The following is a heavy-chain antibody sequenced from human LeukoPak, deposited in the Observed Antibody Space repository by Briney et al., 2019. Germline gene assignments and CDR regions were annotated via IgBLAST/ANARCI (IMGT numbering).Heavy chain of an antibody. CDR3: ARERAVAGLFDY. CDR1: GFTISSKY. D-gene: IGHD6-19*01. CDR2: IYSGGRT. J-gene: IGHJ4*02. V-gene: IGHV3-66*01. Sequence: GGSLRLSCAASGFTISSKYMSWVRQAPGKGLEWISVIYSGGRTYYADSVKGRFTISRDNSKNTLYLQMNSLRSEDTAVYYCARERAVAGLFDYWGQGTLVTVSS.